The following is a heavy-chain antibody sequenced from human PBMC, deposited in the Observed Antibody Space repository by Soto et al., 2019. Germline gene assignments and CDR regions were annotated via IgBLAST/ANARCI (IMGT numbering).Heavy chain of an antibody. Sequence: SETLSLTCTVSGGSISSSSYYWGWIRQPPGKGLEWIGSIYYSGSTYYNPSLKSRVTISGDTSKNQFSLKLSSETAADTAVYYCARHTPNIRSSVGGFDYWGQGTLVTVSS. V-gene: IGHV4-39*01. D-gene: IGHD3-16*01. CDR3: ARHTPNIRSSVGGFDY. J-gene: IGHJ4*02. CDR1: GGSISSSSYY. CDR2: IYYSGST.